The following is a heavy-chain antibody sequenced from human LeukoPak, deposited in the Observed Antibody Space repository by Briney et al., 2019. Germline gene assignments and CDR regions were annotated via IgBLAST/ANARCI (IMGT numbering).Heavy chain of an antibody. V-gene: IGHV1-8*01. Sequence: ASVKVSCKASGYTFTSYDINWVRQATGQGLEWMGWMNPNSGNTGYAQKFQGRVTITADKSTSTAYMELSSLRSEDTAVYYCARARTGDGNYFDYWGQGTLVTVSS. CDR3: ARARTGDGNYFDY. CDR1: GYTFTSYD. J-gene: IGHJ4*02. CDR2: MNPNSGNT. D-gene: IGHD7-27*01.